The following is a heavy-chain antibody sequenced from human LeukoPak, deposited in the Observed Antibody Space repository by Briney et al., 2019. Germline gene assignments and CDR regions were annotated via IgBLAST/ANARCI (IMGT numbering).Heavy chain of an antibody. CDR3: ARGGGKAAYYYYYMDV. Sequence: SETLSLTCTVSGGSISSYYWSWIRQPPGKGLEWIGRIYTSGSTNYNPSLKSRVTMSVDTSKNQFSLKLSSVTAADTAVYYCARGGGKAAYYYYYMDVWGKGTTVTVSS. CDR1: GGSISSYY. J-gene: IGHJ6*03. D-gene: IGHD6-25*01. V-gene: IGHV4-4*07. CDR2: IYTSGST.